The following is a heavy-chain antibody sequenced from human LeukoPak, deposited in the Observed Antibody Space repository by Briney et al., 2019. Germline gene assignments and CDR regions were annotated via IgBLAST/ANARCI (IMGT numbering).Heavy chain of an antibody. CDR1: GFTFSSYG. J-gene: IGHJ4*02. Sequence: GGSLRLSCAASGFTFSSYGMHWVRQAPGKGLEWVAFIRYDGSNKYYADSVKGRFTISRDNSKNTLYLQMNSLRAEDTAVYYCAKDVTIFGAVIYYFDYWGQGTLVTVSS. V-gene: IGHV3-30*02. CDR3: AKDVTIFGAVIYYFDY. CDR2: IRYDGSNK. D-gene: IGHD3-3*01.